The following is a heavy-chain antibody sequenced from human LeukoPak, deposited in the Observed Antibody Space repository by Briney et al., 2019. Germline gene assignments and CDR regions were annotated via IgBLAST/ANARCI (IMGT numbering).Heavy chain of an antibody. CDR3: ARGVGTAMGGGRDY. CDR2: IYSGGST. D-gene: IGHD5-18*01. CDR1: GFTVSSNY. Sequence: PGGSLRLSCAASGFTVSSNYMSWVRQAPGKVLGRVSVIYSGGSTYYADSGKGRFTISSDNSKNTLYLQLNSLRAVDPALFYCARGVGTAMGGGRDYWGQGTLVTVSS. J-gene: IGHJ4*02. V-gene: IGHV3-66*01.